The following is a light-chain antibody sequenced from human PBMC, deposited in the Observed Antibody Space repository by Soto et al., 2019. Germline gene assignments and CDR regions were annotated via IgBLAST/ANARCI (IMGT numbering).Light chain of an antibody. J-gene: IGLJ2*01. V-gene: IGLV2-14*03. CDR2: GVR. CDR1: SSDVGDYSY. CDR3: SSYSTTSTLGL. Sequence: QSVLTQPASVSGSPGQSITISCTGTSSDVGDYSYVSWYQQHPGKAPKLIIYGVRDRPSGVSDRFSGSKSGNTASLTISGLPAEDEADYSCSSYSTTSTLGLFGGGTKLTVL.